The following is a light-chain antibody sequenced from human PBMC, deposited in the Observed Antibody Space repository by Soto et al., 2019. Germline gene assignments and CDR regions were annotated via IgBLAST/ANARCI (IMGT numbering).Light chain of an antibody. Sequence: DIVMTTSPAAIALSLGGRATIHCKSSQSVVYSSNNKNYLAWYQQKPGQPPKLLISSASTRNSGVPDRFSGSGSGTDFTLTISSLQAEDVAVYYCQQYYSTPRTFGQGTKVEIK. CDR2: SAS. V-gene: IGKV4-1*01. CDR3: QQYYSTPRT. CDR1: QSVVYSSNNKNY. J-gene: IGKJ1*01.